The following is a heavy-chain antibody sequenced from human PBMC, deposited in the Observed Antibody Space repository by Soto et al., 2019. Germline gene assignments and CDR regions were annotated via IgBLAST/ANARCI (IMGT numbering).Heavy chain of an antibody. Sequence: QITLKESGPTLVKPIQTLTLTCTFSGFSLSTSGVGVGWIRQPPGKALEWLALIYWDDDKRYSPSLKSRLTITKDTSKNQVVLTMTNMDPVDTATYYCAHSIRYFDWLHRYFDYWGQGTLVTVSS. CDR2: IYWDDDK. V-gene: IGHV2-5*02. D-gene: IGHD3-9*01. CDR3: AHSIRYFDWLHRYFDY. CDR1: GFSLSTSGVG. J-gene: IGHJ4*02.